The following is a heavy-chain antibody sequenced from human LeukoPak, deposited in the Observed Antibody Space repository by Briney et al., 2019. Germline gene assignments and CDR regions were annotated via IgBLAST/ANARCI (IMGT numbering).Heavy chain of an antibody. V-gene: IGHV4-59*08. J-gene: IGHJ6*02. Sequence: PSETLSLTCTVSGVSISGYYWSWIRQPPGKGLEWIGYIYYTGSTGYNPSLKSRVTISVDTSKNQFSLKLSSVTAADTAVYYCARHSNYALRSGGFYYIMDVWGQGTTVTVSS. CDR1: GVSISGYY. D-gene: IGHD4-11*01. CDR3: ARHSNYALRSGGFYYIMDV. CDR2: IYYTGST.